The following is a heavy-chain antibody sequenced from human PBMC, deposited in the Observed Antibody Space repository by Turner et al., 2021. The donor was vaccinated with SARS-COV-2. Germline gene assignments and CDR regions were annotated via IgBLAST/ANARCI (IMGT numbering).Heavy chain of an antibody. Sequence: EVQLVESGGGLVKPGGSHRLSCAASGFTFSSYSMNWVRQAPGKGLEWVSSISSSSSYIYYADSVKGRFTISRDNAKNSLYLQMNSLRAEDTAVYYCARDHRPVVVPAAKRAGSYYYGMDVWGQGTTVTVSS. D-gene: IGHD2-2*01. V-gene: IGHV3-21*01. CDR2: ISSSSSYI. CDR3: ARDHRPVVVPAAKRAGSYYYGMDV. J-gene: IGHJ6*02. CDR1: GFTFSSYS.